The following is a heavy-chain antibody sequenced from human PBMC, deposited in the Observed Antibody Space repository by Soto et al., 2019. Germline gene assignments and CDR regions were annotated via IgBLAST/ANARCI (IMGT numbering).Heavy chain of an antibody. D-gene: IGHD1-26*01. CDR3: ARDFRRVEATTDYYYGKNC. CDR2: TYYRFKWYN. Sequence: SQTRSLTCAISGDNVSSNSAAWNWIRQSPSRGLEWLGSTYYRFKWYNDYAVSVKSRITINPDTSKNQFSVQLNSVTPEDTAVYYCARDFRRVEATTDYYYGKNCLDQGTTGIVS. V-gene: IGHV6-1*01. J-gene: IGHJ6*02. CDR1: GDNVSSNSAA.